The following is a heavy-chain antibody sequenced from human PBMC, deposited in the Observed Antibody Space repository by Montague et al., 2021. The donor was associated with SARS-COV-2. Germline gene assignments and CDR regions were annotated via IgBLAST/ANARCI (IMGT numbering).Heavy chain of an antibody. V-gene: IGHV4-59*01. CDR3: ARQDAWAYCGDECYRGWFDS. D-gene: IGHD2-21*01. J-gene: IGHJ5*01. CDR2: IFYNGST. Sequence: SETLSLTCTVSFGSISTYYWSWTRQPPANGLERIGFIFYNGSTKYNPSLNRLASISLDTSKNQFSLKLSSVTAADTTVYYCARQDAWAYCGDECYRGWFDSWGQGTLVTVSA. CDR1: FGSISTYY.